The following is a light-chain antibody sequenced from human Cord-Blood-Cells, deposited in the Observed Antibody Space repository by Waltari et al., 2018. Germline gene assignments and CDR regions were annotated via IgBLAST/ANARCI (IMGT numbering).Light chain of an antibody. CDR2: AAS. Sequence: DIQMTQSPSSLSASVGDRVTITCRASQSISSYLNWYQQKPGKAPKLLIYAASSLQSGVPSRFRGSGSGTDFTLTISILQPEDFATYYCQQNYSPPLTFGGRTKVEIK. CDR1: QSISSY. J-gene: IGKJ4*01. V-gene: IGKV1-39*01. CDR3: QQNYSPPLT.